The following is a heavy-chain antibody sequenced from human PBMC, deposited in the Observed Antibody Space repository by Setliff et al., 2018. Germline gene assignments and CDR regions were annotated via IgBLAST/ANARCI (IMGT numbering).Heavy chain of an antibody. CDR1: GGAISDNY. Sequence: PSETLSLTCTVSGGAISDNYWGWIRQSPGKGLEWIGTMYYSGKTFYMPSLQSRVTISADTSTNQLSLKLSSVTAADTAVYYCSRGPSKVQFDTWGRGIPVTVS. CDR2: MYYSGKT. D-gene: IGHD4-4*01. CDR3: SRGPSKVQFDT. V-gene: IGHV4-39*01. J-gene: IGHJ5*02.